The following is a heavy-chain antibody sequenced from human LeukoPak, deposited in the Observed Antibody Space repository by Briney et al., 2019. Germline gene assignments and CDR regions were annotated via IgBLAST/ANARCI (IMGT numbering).Heavy chain of an antibody. CDR2: IIPIFGTA. CDR3: ARVPMVRGVIHYYYYMDV. CDR1: GGTFSSYA. V-gene: IGHV1-69*05. D-gene: IGHD3-10*01. J-gene: IGHJ6*03. Sequence: SVKVSCKASGGTFSSYAISWVRQAPGQGLEWMGGIIPIFGTANYAQKLQGRVTMTTDTSTSTAYMELRSLRSDDTAVYYCARVPMVRGVIHYYYYMDVWGKGTTVTISS.